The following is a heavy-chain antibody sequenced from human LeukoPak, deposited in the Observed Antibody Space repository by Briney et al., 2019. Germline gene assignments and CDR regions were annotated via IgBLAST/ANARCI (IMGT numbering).Heavy chain of an antibody. V-gene: IGHV1-69*05. Sequence: WASVKVSCKASGGTFSSYAISWVRQAPGQGLEWMGGIIPIFGTANYAQKFQGRVTITTDESTSTAYMELSSLRSEDTAVYYCATVTGTTLAYYYYYMDVWGKGTTVTVSS. D-gene: IGHD1-7*01. CDR1: GGTFSSYA. CDR3: ATVTGTTLAYYYYYMDV. CDR2: IIPIFGTA. J-gene: IGHJ6*03.